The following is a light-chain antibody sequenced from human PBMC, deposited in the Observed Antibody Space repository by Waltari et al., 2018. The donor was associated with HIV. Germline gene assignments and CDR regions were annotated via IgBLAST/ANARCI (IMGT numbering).Light chain of an antibody. J-gene: IGLJ3*02. Sequence: QSVLTQPPSTSGTPGQTVTISCSGTRSDIGTNYVYWYQQVPGTAPKLLIYRNIQRPSGVPARVSGSKSGTSASLAISGLRSEDEAHYHCASWDDSLGGRWVFGGGTKLTVL. CDR3: ASWDDSLGGRWV. V-gene: IGLV1-47*01. CDR2: RNI. CDR1: RSDIGTNY.